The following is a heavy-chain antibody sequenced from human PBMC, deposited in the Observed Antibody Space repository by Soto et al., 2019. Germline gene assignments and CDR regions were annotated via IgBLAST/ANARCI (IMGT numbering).Heavy chain of an antibody. D-gene: IGHD6-6*01. V-gene: IGHV3-30-3*01. CDR2: ISYDGSNK. Sequence: QVQLVESGGGVVQPGRSLRLSCAASGFTFSSYAMHWVRQAPGKGLEWVAVISYDGSNKYYADSVKGRFTISRDNSKNTLYLQMNRLRAEDTAVYYCASRDSSSFGPDAFDIWGQGTMVTVSS. J-gene: IGHJ3*02. CDR3: ASRDSSSFGPDAFDI. CDR1: GFTFSSYA.